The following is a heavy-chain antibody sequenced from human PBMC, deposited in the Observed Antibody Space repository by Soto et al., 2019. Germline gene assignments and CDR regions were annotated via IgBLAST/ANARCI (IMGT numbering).Heavy chain of an antibody. CDR1: GFSVSHNY. CDR3: AGDSTDGDFVDAFDV. Sequence: ELKLVESGGGLVQPGGSLRLSCAASGFSVSHNYVNWVRQAPGRGLEWVSVIFSGGTTHYADSVKGRFTISRDTSKNTVHLQMNGLRVDDTALYYGAGDSTDGDFVDAFDVWGQGTLVTVSS. D-gene: IGHD2-21*01. CDR2: IFSGGTT. J-gene: IGHJ3*01. V-gene: IGHV3-66*01.